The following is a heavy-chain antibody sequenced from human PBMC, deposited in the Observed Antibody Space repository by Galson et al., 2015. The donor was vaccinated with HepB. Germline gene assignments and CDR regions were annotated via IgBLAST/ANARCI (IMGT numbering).Heavy chain of an antibody. V-gene: IGHV5-51*01. CDR1: GYSFTNYW. CDR3: ARRFLIYTSSWDDAFDI. Sequence: QSGAEVKKPGESLKISCKGSGYSFTNYWIGWVRQMPGKGLECMGIIYPGDSDTRYSPSFQGQVTVSADKSITTAYLQWSSLKASDTGIYYCARRFLIYTSSWDDAFDIWGQGTMVTVSS. D-gene: IGHD6-13*01. CDR2: IYPGDSDT. J-gene: IGHJ3*02.